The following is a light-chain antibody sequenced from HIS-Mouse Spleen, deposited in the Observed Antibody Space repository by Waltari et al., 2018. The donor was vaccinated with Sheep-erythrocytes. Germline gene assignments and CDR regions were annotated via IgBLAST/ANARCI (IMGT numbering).Light chain of an antibody. J-gene: IGLJ1*01. CDR1: SSDVGGYNY. CDR3: CSYAGSYNHV. CDR2: DVS. V-gene: IGLV2-11*01. Sequence: QSALTQPRSVSGSPGQSVTISCTGTSSDVGGYNYVPWYQQHPGKAPKLMIYDVSKRPSGVPDRFSGANAGNTASLTISGLQAEDEADYYCCSYAGSYNHVFATGTKVTVL.